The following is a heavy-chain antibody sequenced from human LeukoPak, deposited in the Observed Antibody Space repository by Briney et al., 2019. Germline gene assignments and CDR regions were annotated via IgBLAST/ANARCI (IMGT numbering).Heavy chain of an antibody. D-gene: IGHD3-3*01. J-gene: IGHJ4*02. CDR1: GGSFSGYY. Sequence: SETLSLTCAVYGGSFSGYYWNWIRQSPGKGLEWIGEINQSGSTSYNPSLKSRVTISVDTSKNHFSLKLTSVTAADTAVYFCARGAEYYAIWRGYAAYSDYWGQGISVTVSS. CDR3: ARGAEYYAIWRGYAAYSDY. V-gene: IGHV4-34*01. CDR2: INQSGST.